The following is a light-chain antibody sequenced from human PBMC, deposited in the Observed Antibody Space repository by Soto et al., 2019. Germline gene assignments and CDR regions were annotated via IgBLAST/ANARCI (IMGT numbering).Light chain of an antibody. CDR1: QSVSSSY. CDR2: GAS. J-gene: IGKJ1*01. V-gene: IGKV3-20*01. Sequence: EIVLTQSPGTLSLSPGERATLSCRASQSVSSSYLAWYLQKPGQAPRPLIYGASSRATGIPDRFSGSGSRTDFTLTISGLEPEDFAVYYCQQYGSSPPWTFGQGTKLEIQ. CDR3: QQYGSSPPWT.